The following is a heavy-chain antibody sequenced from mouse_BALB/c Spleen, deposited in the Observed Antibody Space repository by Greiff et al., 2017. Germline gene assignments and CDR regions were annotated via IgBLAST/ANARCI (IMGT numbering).Heavy chain of an antibody. CDR2: INPYNGDT. V-gene: IGHV1-20*02. CDR1: GYSFTGYF. CDR3: ARGGYDEFAY. J-gene: IGHJ3*01. Sequence: EVQGVESGPELVKPGASVKISCKASGYSFTGYFMNWVMQSHGKSLEWIGRINPYNGDTFYNQKFKGKATLTVDKSSSTAHMELRSLASEDSAVYYCARGGYDEFAYWGQGTLVTVSA. D-gene: IGHD2-2*01.